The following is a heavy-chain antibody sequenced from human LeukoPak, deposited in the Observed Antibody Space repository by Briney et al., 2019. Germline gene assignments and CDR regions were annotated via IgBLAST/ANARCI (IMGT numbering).Heavy chain of an antibody. CDR1: GGSITSGSYY. CDR2: IYHSGST. D-gene: IGHD5-24*01. J-gene: IGHJ4*02. V-gene: IGHV4-39*07. Sequence: SETLSLTCTVSGGSITSGSYYWGWIRQPPGKGLEWIGSIYHSGSTYYNPSLESRVTMSVDTSKNQFSLKLSSVTAADTAVYYCAREADGGFDYWGQGTLVTVSS. CDR3: AREADGGFDY.